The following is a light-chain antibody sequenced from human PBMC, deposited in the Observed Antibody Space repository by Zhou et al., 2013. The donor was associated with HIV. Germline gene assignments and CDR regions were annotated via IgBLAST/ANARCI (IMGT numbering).Light chain of an antibody. Sequence: DIQMTQSPSTLSASVGDRVTITCRASQSITSWLAWYQQKPGKAPKLLIYQASNLDSGVPSRFSGSGSGTEFTLTISSLQPDDFGTYYCQQCNSYPYTFGQGTKLEIK. J-gene: IGKJ2*01. CDR2: QAS. V-gene: IGKV1-5*03. CDR1: QSITSW. CDR3: QQCNSYPYT.